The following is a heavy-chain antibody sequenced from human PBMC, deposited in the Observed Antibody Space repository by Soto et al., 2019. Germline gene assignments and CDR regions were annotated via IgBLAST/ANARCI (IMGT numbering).Heavy chain of an antibody. D-gene: IGHD2-8*02. CDR2: IGPYKCTT. V-gene: IGHV1-18*04. J-gene: IGHJ4*02. Sequence: QIQLVHSGLEVKKPGASVRVSCKTSGYTFVSHGISWVRQAPGQGLEWMAWIGPYKCTTRYSQRVQGRVTVTTDTPACTVYMELRSLGPDDTAVYFCARDVQNWWEYPTGGYDYWGQGTLVTVSS. CDR1: GYTFVSHG. CDR3: ARDVQNWWEYPTGGYDY.